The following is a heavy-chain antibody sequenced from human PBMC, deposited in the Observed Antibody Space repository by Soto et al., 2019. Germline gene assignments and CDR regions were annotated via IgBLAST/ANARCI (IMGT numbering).Heavy chain of an antibody. Sequence: EVQLVESGGGLVKPGGSLRLSCAASGFTFSSYSMNWVRQAPGKGLEWVSSISSSSSYIYYADSVKGRFTISRDNAKNSLYLQMNSLRAEDTAVYYCARDPRSLYCSGGSCDADYWGQGTLVTVSS. CDR2: ISSSSSYI. J-gene: IGHJ4*02. D-gene: IGHD2-15*01. V-gene: IGHV3-21*01. CDR3: ARDPRSLYCSGGSCDADY. CDR1: GFTFSSYS.